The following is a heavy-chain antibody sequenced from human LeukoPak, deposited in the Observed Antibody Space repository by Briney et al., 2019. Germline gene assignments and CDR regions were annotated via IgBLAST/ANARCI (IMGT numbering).Heavy chain of an antibody. CDR1: GGSFSGYY. CDR3: ARGQAAVASEGFDY. V-gene: IGHV4-34*01. CDR2: INHRESP. Sequence: PSETLSLTCAVYGGSFSGYYWSWIRQPPGKGLEWIGEINHRESPNYNPSLKSRLTISVDTSKNQFSLKLSSVTAADTAVYYCARGQAAVASEGFDYWGQEPWSPSPQ. D-gene: IGHD6-19*01. J-gene: IGHJ4*01.